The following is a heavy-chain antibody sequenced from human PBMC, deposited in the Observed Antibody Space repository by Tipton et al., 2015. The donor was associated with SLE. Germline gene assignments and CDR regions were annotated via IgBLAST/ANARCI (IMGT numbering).Heavy chain of an antibody. J-gene: IGHJ6*02. Sequence: TLSLTCIVSGGSISTSDYYWGWIRQPPGKGLEWIGTISYTGGTYYNPSLKSRVTISVDTSKNQFSLKLSSVTAADTAVYYCARGVAAAGIYGMDVWGQGTTVTVSS. CDR2: ISYTGGT. D-gene: IGHD6-13*01. CDR1: GGSISTSDYY. V-gene: IGHV4-39*07. CDR3: ARGVAAAGIYGMDV.